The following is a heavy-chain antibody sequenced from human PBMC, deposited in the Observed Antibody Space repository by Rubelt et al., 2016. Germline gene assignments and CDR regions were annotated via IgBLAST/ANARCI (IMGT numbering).Heavy chain of an antibody. D-gene: IGHD2/OR15-2a*01. Sequence: QVQLQQWGAGLLKPSETLSLTCAVYGGSFSGYYWSWIRQPPGKGLEWIGEINNSGSTNYNPSLKSPVTISVDTSKNQFSLTLSSVSAADTAVYYCARGKRLVNWGQGTLVTVSS. CDR2: INNSGST. CDR3: ARGKRLVN. CDR1: GGSFSGYY. V-gene: IGHV4-34*01. J-gene: IGHJ4*02.